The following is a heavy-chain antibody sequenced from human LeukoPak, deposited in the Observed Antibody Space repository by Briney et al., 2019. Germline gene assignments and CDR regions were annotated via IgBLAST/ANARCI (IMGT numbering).Heavy chain of an antibody. Sequence: GGSLRLSCATSGFTFDDYAMHWVRQAPGKGLEGVSGITWNSATIVYADSEKGRFTISRDNAKNSVYLQMNSLRAEDTALYYCAKGRGFFEGACFDYWGRGTLVTVSS. CDR3: AKGRGFFEGACFDY. D-gene: IGHD3-3*01. CDR1: GFTFDDYA. V-gene: IGHV3-9*01. J-gene: IGHJ4*02. CDR2: ITWNSATI.